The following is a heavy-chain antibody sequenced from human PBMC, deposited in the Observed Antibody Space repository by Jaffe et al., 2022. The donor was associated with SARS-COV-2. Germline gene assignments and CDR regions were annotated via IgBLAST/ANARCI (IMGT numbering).Heavy chain of an antibody. CDR3: ARARGGLWHPSNLDY. CDR1: GFTFSSYS. Sequence: EVQLVESGGGLVKPGGSLRLSCAASGFTFSSYSMNWVRQAPGKGLEWVSSISSSSSYIYYADSVKGRFTISRDNAKNSLYLQMNSLRAEDTAVYYCARARGGLWHPSNLDYWGQGTLVTVSS. D-gene: IGHD3-16*01. J-gene: IGHJ4*02. CDR2: ISSSSSYI. V-gene: IGHV3-21*01.